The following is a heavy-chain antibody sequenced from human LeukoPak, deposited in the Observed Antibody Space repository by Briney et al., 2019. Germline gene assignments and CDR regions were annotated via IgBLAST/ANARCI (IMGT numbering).Heavy chain of an antibody. J-gene: IGHJ4*02. CDR1: GYSFNSLW. V-gene: IGHV5-51*01. CDR3: ARLRTYGDYALNY. CDR2: IYPGDSDT. Sequence: GESLKISCRGSGYSFNSLWIGWVRQMPGKGLEWMGIIYPGDSDTRYSPSFQGQVAISADTSISTAYLQWSSLKASDSAMYYCARLRTYGDYALNYWGQGTLVTVSS. D-gene: IGHD4-17*01.